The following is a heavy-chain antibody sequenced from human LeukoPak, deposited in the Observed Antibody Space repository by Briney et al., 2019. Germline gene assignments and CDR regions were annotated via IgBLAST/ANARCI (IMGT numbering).Heavy chain of an antibody. CDR1: GGSFSGYY. CDR2: INHSGST. D-gene: IGHD6-13*01. Sequence: PSETLSLTCAVYGGSFSGYYWSWIRQPPGNGLEWIGEINHSGSTNYNPSLKSRVTISVDTSKDQFSLKLSSVTAADTAVYYCSIAEAGTDFDYWGQGTLVTVSS. J-gene: IGHJ4*02. CDR3: SIAEAGTDFDY. V-gene: IGHV4-34*01.